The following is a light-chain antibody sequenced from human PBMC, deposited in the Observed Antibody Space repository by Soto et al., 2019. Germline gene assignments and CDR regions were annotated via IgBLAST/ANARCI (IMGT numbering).Light chain of an antibody. V-gene: IGKV3-15*01. Sequence: EIVMTQSPATLSLSPGERATLSCRASQSINSNLAWYQQKPGQAPRLFIFRASSRATGLPARFSARGSGTDFNLTISSLQSEDFAVYYCQQYNNWPRATFGGGTKVDIK. CDR2: RAS. CDR3: QQYNNWPRAT. CDR1: QSINSN. J-gene: IGKJ4*01.